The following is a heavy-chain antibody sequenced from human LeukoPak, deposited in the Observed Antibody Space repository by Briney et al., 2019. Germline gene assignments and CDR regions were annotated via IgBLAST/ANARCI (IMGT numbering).Heavy chain of an antibody. CDR2: IYHTGSA. CDR3: ARGADTGMAAAGTLFWFDP. J-gene: IGHJ5*02. D-gene: IGHD6-13*01. Sequence: SETLSLTCSVSGYSFTSGHYWGWIRQPPGKGLEWIANIYHTGSAHYNPSLKSRVTISVDTSKNQFSLKLSSVTAADTAVYYCARGADTGMAAAGTLFWFDPWGQGTLVTVSS. CDR1: GYSFTSGHY. V-gene: IGHV4-38-2*02.